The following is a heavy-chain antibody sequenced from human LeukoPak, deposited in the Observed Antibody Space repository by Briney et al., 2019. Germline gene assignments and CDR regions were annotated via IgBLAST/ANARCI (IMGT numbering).Heavy chain of an antibody. CDR2: ISYDGSNK. J-gene: IGHJ4*02. D-gene: IGHD4-17*01. V-gene: IGHV3-30-3*01. CDR1: GFTFSSYA. CDR3: ARTFLHDYGDYFTG. Sequence: GGSLRLSCAASGFTFSSYAMHWVRQAPGKGLEWVAVISYDGSNKYYADSVKGRFTISRDNSKNTLYLQMNSLRAEDTAVYYCARTFLHDYGDYFTGWGQGTLVTVSS.